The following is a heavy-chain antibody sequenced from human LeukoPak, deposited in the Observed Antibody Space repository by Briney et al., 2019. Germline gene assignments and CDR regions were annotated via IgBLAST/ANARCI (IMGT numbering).Heavy chain of an antibody. Sequence: ASVTVSCTASGYTFTSYTMHWVRQAPGQRLEWMGWINAGNGNTKYPQKFQGRVTITRDTSASTAYMELSSLRSEDTAVYYCAPSGSGYCSSTNCYTHFDYWGQGTLVTVSS. J-gene: IGHJ4*02. CDR2: INAGNGNT. CDR3: APSGSGYCSSTNCYTHFDY. D-gene: IGHD2-2*02. CDR1: GYTFTSYT. V-gene: IGHV1-3*01.